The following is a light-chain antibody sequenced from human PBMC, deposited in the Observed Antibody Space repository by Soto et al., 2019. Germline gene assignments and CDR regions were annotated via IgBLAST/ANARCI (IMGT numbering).Light chain of an antibody. CDR3: QTWDTGIVV. CDR1: SGHSNYA. V-gene: IGLV4-69*01. Sequence: QPVLTQSPSASASLGASVKLTCTLSSGHSNYAIAWHQQQPEKGPRYLMKLNSDGGHRKWDGIPDRFSGSSSGAERYLTISSLQSEDEAEYYCQTWDTGIVVFGGGTKLTVL. J-gene: IGLJ2*01. CDR2: LNSDGGH.